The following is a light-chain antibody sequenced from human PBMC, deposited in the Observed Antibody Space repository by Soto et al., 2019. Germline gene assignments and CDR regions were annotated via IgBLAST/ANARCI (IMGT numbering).Light chain of an antibody. CDR2: AGS. Sequence: QSALTQPASVSGSPGQSITISCTGTSSDVGNYNLVSWYQQHPGKAPKVMIYAGSNRPSGVSHRFSGFKSGNTASLTNSGLQAEDEADYHCCSYAGSNTYVFGTGTKLTVL. V-gene: IGLV2-23*01. CDR3: CSYAGSNTYV. J-gene: IGLJ1*01. CDR1: SSDVGNYNL.